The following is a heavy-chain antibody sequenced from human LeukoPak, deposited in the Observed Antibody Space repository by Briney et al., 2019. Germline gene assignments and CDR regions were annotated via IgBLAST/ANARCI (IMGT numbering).Heavy chain of an antibody. CDR1: GGSFSGYY. CDR3: ARYSSSWPYLGY. J-gene: IGHJ4*02. V-gene: IGHV4-34*01. Sequence: PSETLSLTCAVYGGSFSGYYWSWIRQPPGKGLEWIGEINHSGGTKYNPSLKSRVTISVDTSKNQFSLKLSSVAAADTAVYYCARYSSSWPYLGYWGQGTLVTVSS. D-gene: IGHD6-13*01. CDR2: INHSGGT.